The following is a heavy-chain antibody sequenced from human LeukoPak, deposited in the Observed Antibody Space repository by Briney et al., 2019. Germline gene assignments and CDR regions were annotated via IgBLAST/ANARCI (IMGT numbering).Heavy chain of an antibody. CDR2: FDPEEAET. V-gene: IGHV1-24*01. CDR1: GYTLTEFS. J-gene: IGHJ4*02. CDR3: TTSRYNFWSGFTY. Sequence: ASVKVSCKVSGYTLTEFSMHWVRQAPGKGLEWMGGFDPEEAETVYAQTLQGRVTMTEDTSTDTAYMELSSLRSEDTAVYYCTTSRYNFWSGFTYWGQGTLVTVSS. D-gene: IGHD3-3*01.